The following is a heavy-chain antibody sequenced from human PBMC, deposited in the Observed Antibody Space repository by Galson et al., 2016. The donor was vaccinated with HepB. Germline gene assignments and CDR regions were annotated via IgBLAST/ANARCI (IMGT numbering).Heavy chain of an antibody. V-gene: IGHV3-23*01. CDR2: ITGSGGST. D-gene: IGHD1-26*01. CDR3: AREWELGGYFDY. J-gene: IGHJ4*02. CDR1: GFTFSNYA. Sequence: SLRLSCAASGFTFSNYAVSWVRQAPGKGLEWVSLITGSGGSTYYADSVRARFTISRDKSKTTVYLQMDGLSAEDTAVYYCAREWELGGYFDYWGQGTLVTVSS.